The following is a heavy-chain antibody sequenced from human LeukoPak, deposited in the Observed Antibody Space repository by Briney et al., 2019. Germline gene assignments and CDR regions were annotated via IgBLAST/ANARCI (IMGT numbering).Heavy chain of an antibody. CDR1: GDSIDTGSYY. D-gene: IGHD2-2*01. CDR2: VAYIGSI. V-gene: IGHV4-31*01. J-gene: IGHJ4*02. CDR3: ARGSRGPTLGGYFDL. Sequence: SETLSLTCTVSGDSIDTGSYYWSWLRQHPGKGLEWIGDVAYIGSIYADPSLGRLFSISVDAAKWQASLMIRFVTPAAAAVFYCARGSRGPTLGGYFDLWGQRTLVTVSS.